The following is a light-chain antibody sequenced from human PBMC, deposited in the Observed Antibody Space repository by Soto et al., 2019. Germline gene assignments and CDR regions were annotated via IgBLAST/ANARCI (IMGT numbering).Light chain of an antibody. CDR3: SSLRANRGV. J-gene: IGLJ1*01. CDR2: EVN. Sequence: QSVLTQPASVSGSPGQSITISCTGTSSDIGRYNYVSWYQQYPGRAPRLMIYEVNNRPSGVSNRFSGSKSSNTASLTISGLRAEDEADYYCSSLRANRGVFGTGTKVTVL. V-gene: IGLV2-14*01. CDR1: SSDIGRYNY.